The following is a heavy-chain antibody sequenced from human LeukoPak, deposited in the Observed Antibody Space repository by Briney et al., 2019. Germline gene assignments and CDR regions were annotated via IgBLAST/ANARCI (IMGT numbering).Heavy chain of an antibody. Sequence: PGGSLRLSCGASGFTFSDYAIHWVRRAPGKGLEWVAIISYDGSNQYYDDSVKGRFTISRDNSRNTLYLQMNSLRVEDTAVYYCAKAGGYCSAGTCYSNFWGQGTLVTVSS. V-gene: IGHV3-30*18. CDR1: GFTFSDYA. CDR2: ISYDGSNQ. J-gene: IGHJ4*02. D-gene: IGHD2-15*01. CDR3: AKAGGYCSAGTCYSNF.